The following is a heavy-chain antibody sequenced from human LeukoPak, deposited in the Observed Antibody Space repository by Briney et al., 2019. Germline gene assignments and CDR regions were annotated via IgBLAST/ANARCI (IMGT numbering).Heavy chain of an antibody. CDR2: IKSKTDGGTT. J-gene: IGHJ4*02. D-gene: IGHD3-22*01. CDR1: GFTFSNAW. Sequence: PGGSLRLSCAASGFTFSNAWMSWVRQAPGKGLEWVGRIKSKTDGGTTDYAAPAKGRFTISRDDSKNTLYLQMNSLKTEDTAVYYCITFSMIVVVITDWGQGTLVTVSS. V-gene: IGHV3-15*01. CDR3: ITFSMIVVVITD.